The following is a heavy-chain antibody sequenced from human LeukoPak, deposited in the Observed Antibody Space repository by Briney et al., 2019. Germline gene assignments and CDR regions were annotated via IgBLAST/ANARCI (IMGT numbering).Heavy chain of an antibody. Sequence: ASVKVSCKTSGYTFTDYYLYWVRQAPGQGPGWMGRISPDNGVTKIAQKFQGRVTMTRDTSINTIYMELGRLTGDDTAVYYCARKTTALDYWGQGTQISV. CDR1: GYTFTDYY. V-gene: IGHV1-2*06. J-gene: IGHJ4*02. CDR2: ISPDNGVT. D-gene: IGHD4-17*01. CDR3: ARKTTALDY.